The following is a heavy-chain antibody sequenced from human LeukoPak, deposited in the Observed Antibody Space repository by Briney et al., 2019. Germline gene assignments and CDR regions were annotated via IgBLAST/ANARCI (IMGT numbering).Heavy chain of an antibody. Sequence: GGSLRLSCAASGFTFNTYGMNWVRQAPGRGLEWVSSITSGGLYTYYTDSVKGRLTISRDNAKSSLYLQMNSLRAEDTAVYYCARLYGSGYDAFDIWGQGTMVTVSS. CDR1: GFTFNTYG. D-gene: IGHD3-10*01. J-gene: IGHJ3*02. CDR2: ITSGGLYT. V-gene: IGHV3-21*01. CDR3: ARLYGSGYDAFDI.